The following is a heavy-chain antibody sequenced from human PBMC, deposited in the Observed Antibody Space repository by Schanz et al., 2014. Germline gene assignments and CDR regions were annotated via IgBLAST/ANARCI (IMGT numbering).Heavy chain of an antibody. Sequence: QVQLVQSGAEVKKPGASVKVSCKASGYTFTSYGINWVRQAPGQGLEWMGRIVPIAGITNYAQRCQGRVTITADKSSDTAYMELSSLRSEDTAVYYCAREVGLYDRGWFDPWGQGTLVTVSS. D-gene: IGHD3-22*01. CDR1: GYTFTSYG. CDR2: IVPIAGIT. J-gene: IGHJ5*02. V-gene: IGHV1-18*01. CDR3: AREVGLYDRGWFDP.